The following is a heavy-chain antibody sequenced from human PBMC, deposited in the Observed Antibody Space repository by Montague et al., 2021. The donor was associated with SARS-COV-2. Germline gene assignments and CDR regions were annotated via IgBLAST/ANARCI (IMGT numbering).Heavy chain of an antibody. V-gene: IGHV4-38-2*02. J-gene: IGHJ3*02. CDR1: GFSIGSGDY. Sequence: SETLSLTCTVSGFSIGSGDYWGWIRQPPGKGLEWIRSIYHSGNTXXNPSLQSRLTMSIDTSTNQFSLRLTSVTAADTAVFFCVREKAGGLRNVFDIWGQGTTVTVSS. CDR3: VREKAGGLRNVFDI. CDR2: IYHSGNT.